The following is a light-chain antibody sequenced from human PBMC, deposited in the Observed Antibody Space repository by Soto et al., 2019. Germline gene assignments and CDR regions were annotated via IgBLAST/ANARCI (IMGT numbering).Light chain of an antibody. CDR3: CSYAGGSYV. CDR1: TCDFGSYDL. J-gene: IGLJ1*01. CDR2: EVF. Sequence: CVLTQPASPSASPRQSIALSCTGTTCDFGSYDLVSWYQQYPGKPPKVIIYEVFKRPSGVSDRFSGSKSGNTASLTISELQAEDEAEYYCCSYAGGSYVFGTGTKVTVL. V-gene: IGLV2-23*02.